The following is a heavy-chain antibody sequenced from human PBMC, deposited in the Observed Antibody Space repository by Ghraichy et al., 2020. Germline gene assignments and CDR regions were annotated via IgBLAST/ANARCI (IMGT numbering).Heavy chain of an antibody. CDR3: VRVFDTWYFDL. CDR2: VWSDGTNK. J-gene: IGHJ4*02. CDR1: GFTFSTYG. Sequence: GSLRLSCAASGFTFSTYGMHWVRQAPGKGLEWVALVWSDGTNKYYADSVKGRFTISRDNSKNTVYLQMNSLRAEDTAVYYCVRVFDTWYFDLWGQGTLVTVSS. V-gene: IGHV3-33*01. D-gene: IGHD3-16*01.